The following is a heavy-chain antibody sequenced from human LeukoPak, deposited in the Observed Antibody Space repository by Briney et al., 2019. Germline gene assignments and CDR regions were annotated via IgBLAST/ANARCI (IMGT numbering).Heavy chain of an antibody. CDR2: SYHSGST. V-gene: IGHV4-4*02. CDR1: GVSISSSNW. D-gene: IGHD2-2*01. J-gene: IGHJ5*02. CDR3: ARRYCSSTSCWLGGWFDP. Sequence: PSETLSLTCAVSGVSISSSNWWSWVRPPPGKGLEWIGESYHSGSTNYNPSLKSRVTISVDTSKNQFSLKLSSVTAADTAVYYCARRYCSSTSCWLGGWFDPWGQGTLVTVSS.